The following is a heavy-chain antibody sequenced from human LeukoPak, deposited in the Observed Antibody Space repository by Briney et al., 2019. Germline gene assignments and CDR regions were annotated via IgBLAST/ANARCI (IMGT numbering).Heavy chain of an antibody. CDR2: ISSSSSYT. D-gene: IGHD2-15*01. J-gene: IGHJ4*02. CDR3: ASGVKCSGGSCYYFDY. V-gene: IGHV3-11*06. CDR1: GFTFSDYY. Sequence: GGSLTLSCAASGFTFSDYYMSWLRQAPGKGLEWVSYISSSSSYTNYADSVKGRFTISRDNAKNSLYLQMNSLRAEDTAVYYCASGVKCSGGSCYYFDYWGQGTLVTVSS.